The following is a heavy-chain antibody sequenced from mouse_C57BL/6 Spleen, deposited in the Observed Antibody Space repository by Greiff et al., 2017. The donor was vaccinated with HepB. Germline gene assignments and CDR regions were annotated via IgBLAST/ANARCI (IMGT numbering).Heavy chain of an antibody. CDR3: ARGTAQATDAMDY. J-gene: IGHJ4*01. CDR1: GYTFTSYW. CDR2: IHPNSGST. D-gene: IGHD3-2*02. Sequence: QVQLQQSGAELVKPGASVKLSCKASGYTFTSYWMHWVKQRPGQGLEWIGMIHPNSGSTNYNEKFKSKATLTVDKSSSTAYMQLSSLTSEDSAVYYCARGTAQATDAMDYWGQGTSVTVSS. V-gene: IGHV1-64*01.